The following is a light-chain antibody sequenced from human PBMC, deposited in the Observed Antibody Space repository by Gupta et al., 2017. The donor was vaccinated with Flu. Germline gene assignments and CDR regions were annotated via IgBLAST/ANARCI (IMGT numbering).Light chain of an antibody. V-gene: IGLV3-21*02. CDR1: DMVTKS. CDR3: QVWDSSSHHYV. CDR2: DDS. J-gene: IGLJ1*01. Sequence: GQPARITCGGNDMVTKSVHWYQQKPGQAPVVLVYDDSARPSGIPERFSGSNSGNTATLTIXRXEAGDEXDYYCQVWDSSSHHYVFGAGAKVTVL.